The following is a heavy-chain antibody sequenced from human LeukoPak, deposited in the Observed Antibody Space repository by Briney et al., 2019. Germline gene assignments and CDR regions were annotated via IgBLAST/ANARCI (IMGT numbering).Heavy chain of an antibody. Sequence: SSETLSLTCAVYGGSFSGYYWSWIRQPPGKGLECIGEINHSGSTNYNPSLKSRVTISVDTSKNQFSLKLSSVTAADTAVYYCARGSSGYYSFDYWGQGTLVTVSS. J-gene: IGHJ4*02. V-gene: IGHV4-34*01. CDR2: INHSGST. CDR1: GGSFSGYY. CDR3: ARGSSGYYSFDY. D-gene: IGHD3-22*01.